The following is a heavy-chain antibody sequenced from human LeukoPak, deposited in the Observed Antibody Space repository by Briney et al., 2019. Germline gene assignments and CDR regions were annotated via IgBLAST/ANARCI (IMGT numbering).Heavy chain of an antibody. D-gene: IGHD3-22*01. CDR2: IYYSGST. J-gene: IGHJ4*02. CDR1: GGSISSHY. V-gene: IGHV4-59*11. CDR3: ARNNYYDSSGYEPNVFDY. Sequence: SETLSLTCTVSGGSISSHYWSWIRQPPGKGLEWIGHIYYSGSTNYNPSLKSRVTISVDTSKNQFSLKLSSVTAADTAVYYCARNNYYDSSGYEPNVFDYWGQGTLVTVSS.